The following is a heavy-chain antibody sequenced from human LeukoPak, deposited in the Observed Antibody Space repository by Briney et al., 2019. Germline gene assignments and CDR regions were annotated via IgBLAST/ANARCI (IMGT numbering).Heavy chain of an antibody. V-gene: IGHV4-61*02. J-gene: IGHJ4*02. CDR3: AREVPTYYYDSSGYHVDY. Sequence: SETLSLTCTVSGGSISSGSYYWSWIRQPAGKGLEWIGRIYTSGSTNYNPSLKSRVTISVDTSKNQFSLKLSSVTAADTAVYYCAREVPTYYYDSSGYHVDYWGQGTLVTVSS. CDR2: IYTSGST. CDR1: GGSISSGSYY. D-gene: IGHD3-22*01.